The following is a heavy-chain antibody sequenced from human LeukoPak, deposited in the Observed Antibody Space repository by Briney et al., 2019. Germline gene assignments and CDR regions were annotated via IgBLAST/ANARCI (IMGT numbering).Heavy chain of an antibody. V-gene: IGHV1-18*01. CDR1: GYTFTSYG. CDR2: ISAYNGNT. CDR3: ARVPLGSTSCYLGVCAFDI. D-gene: IGHD2-2*01. J-gene: IGHJ3*02. Sequence: ASVKVSCKASGYTFTSYGISWVRQAPGQGLEWMGWISAYNGNTNYAQKLQGRVTMTTDTSTSTAYMELRSLRSDDTAVYYCARVPLGSTSCYLGVCAFDIWGQGTMVTVSS.